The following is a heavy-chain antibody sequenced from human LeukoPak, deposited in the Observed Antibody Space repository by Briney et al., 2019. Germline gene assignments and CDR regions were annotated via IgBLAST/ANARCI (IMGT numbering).Heavy chain of an antibody. Sequence: SETLSLTCTVSGGSISSGGYYWSWIRQHPGKGLEWIGYIYYSGSTYYNPSLKSRVTISVDTSKNQFSLKLSSVTAADTAVYYCARSRHYYGSGSYYKVDAFDIWGQGTMVTVSS. V-gene: IGHV4-30-4*08. CDR2: IYYSGST. CDR1: GGSISSGGYY. J-gene: IGHJ3*02. CDR3: ARSRHYYGSGSYYKVDAFDI. D-gene: IGHD3-10*01.